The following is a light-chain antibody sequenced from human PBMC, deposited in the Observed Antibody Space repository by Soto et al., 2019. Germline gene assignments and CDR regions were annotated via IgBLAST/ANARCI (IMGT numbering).Light chain of an antibody. CDR1: STDVGAYNY. CDR3: NSYTTMNTYV. CDR2: EVS. Sequence: QSGLTHPASVSGSPGQSITSSRTGSSTDVGAYNYVSWYQQYPGQAPNLLIYEVSRRPSGFSHRFSGSKSVNTASLTISGLQAEDEAHYYCNSYTTMNTYVFGTGTKVTVL. J-gene: IGLJ1*01. V-gene: IGLV2-14*01.